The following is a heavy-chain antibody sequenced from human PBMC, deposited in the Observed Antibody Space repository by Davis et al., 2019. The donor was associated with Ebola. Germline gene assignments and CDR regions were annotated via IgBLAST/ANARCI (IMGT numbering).Heavy chain of an antibody. J-gene: IGHJ4*02. D-gene: IGHD3-3*01. Sequence: GESLKISCAASGFTFSSYAMSWVRQAPGKGLEWVSAISGSGGSTYYADSVKGRFTISRDNSKNTLYLQMNSLRAEDTAVYYCAKGVVISPIDYWGQGTLVIVSS. V-gene: IGHV3-23*01. CDR2: ISGSGGST. CDR1: GFTFSSYA. CDR3: AKGVVISPIDY.